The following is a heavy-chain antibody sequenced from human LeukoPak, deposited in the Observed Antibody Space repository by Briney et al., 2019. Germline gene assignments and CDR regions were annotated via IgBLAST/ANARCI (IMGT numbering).Heavy chain of an antibody. J-gene: IGHJ3*02. Sequence: PGGSLRLSCAASGFTFSSYVMDWVRQAPGKGLEWVAFIRYDGNNKDYADSVKGRFTISRDNSKNTLYLQMNSLRVEDTAVYYCAKGYGDLVAFDIWGQGTMVTVSS. D-gene: IGHD4-17*01. CDR3: AKGYGDLVAFDI. CDR1: GFTFSSYV. CDR2: IRYDGNNK. V-gene: IGHV3-30*02.